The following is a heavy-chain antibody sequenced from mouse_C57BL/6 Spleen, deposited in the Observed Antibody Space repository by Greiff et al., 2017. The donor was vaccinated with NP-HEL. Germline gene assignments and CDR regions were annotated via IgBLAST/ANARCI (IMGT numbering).Heavy chain of an antibody. CDR1: GFTFSSYA. V-gene: IGHV5-4*03. D-gene: IGHD1-1*01. CDR3: ARHYYGSSYGYFDV. CDR2: ISDGGSYT. Sequence: DVKLQESGGGLVKPGGSLKLSCAASGFTFSSYAMSWVRQTPEKRLEWVATISDGGSYTYYPDNVKGRFTISRDNAKNNLYLQMSHLKSEDTAMYYCARHYYGSSYGYFDVWGTGTTVTVSS. J-gene: IGHJ1*03.